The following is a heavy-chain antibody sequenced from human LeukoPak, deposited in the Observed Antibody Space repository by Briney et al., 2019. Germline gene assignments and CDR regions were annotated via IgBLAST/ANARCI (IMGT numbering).Heavy chain of an antibody. CDR3: ARDHPRRRNSIGYMDV. J-gene: IGHJ6*03. Sequence: ASVKVSCKASGYTFTGYYMHWVRQAPGQGLEWMGWINPNSGGTNYAQKFQGRVTMTRDTSISTAYMELSRLRSDDTAVYYCARDHPRRRNSIGYMDVWGKGTTVTVSS. CDR2: INPNSGGT. CDR1: GYTFTGYY. D-gene: IGHD1-14*01. V-gene: IGHV1-2*02.